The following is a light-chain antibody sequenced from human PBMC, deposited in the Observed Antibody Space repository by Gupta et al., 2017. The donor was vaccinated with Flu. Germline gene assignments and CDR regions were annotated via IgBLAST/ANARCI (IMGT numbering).Light chain of an antibody. Sequence: SVLTQPPSASVTPGQWVTISCSGSNSNVGSNAVTWYQQLPGTAPTLLLYSNNQRPSGVPARFSGSKSGTSATLTTTGLQAEDEADYYYATQNADLNTWVFGGGTKLTVL. V-gene: IGLV1-44*01. CDR3: ATQNADLNTWV. J-gene: IGLJ3*02. CDR2: SNN. CDR1: NSNVGSNA.